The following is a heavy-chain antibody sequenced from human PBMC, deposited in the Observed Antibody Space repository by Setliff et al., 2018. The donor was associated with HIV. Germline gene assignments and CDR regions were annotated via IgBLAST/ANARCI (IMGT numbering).Heavy chain of an antibody. V-gene: IGHV3-7*01. CDR2: IKPDGSER. D-gene: IGHD3-10*01. CDR1: GFSFSDYW. CDR3: ARFGVAYGIDV. J-gene: IGHJ6*02. Sequence: SLKISCAASGFSFSDYWMSWVRQTPGKGLEWVATIKPDGSERSYVDSVKGRFTISRDNAENSLYLQMNSLRVENTAVYYCARFGVAYGIDVWGQGTTVTVSS.